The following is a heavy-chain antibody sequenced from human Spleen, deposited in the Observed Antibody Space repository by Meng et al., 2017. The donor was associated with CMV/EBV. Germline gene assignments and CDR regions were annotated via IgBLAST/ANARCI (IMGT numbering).Heavy chain of an antibody. J-gene: IGHJ4*02. CDR1: GYTFTGYY. V-gene: IGHV1-69*10. CDR2: IIPILGIA. D-gene: IGHD1-26*01. Sequence: SVKVSCKASGYTFTGYYMHWVRQAPGQGLEWMGGIIPILGIANYAQKFQGRVTITADKSTSTAYMELSSLRSEDTAVYYCARENSGSYAYWGQGTLVTVSS. CDR3: ARENSGSYAY.